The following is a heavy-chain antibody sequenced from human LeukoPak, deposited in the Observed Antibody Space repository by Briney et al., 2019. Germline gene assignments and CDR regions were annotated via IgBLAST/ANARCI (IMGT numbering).Heavy chain of an antibody. J-gene: IGHJ5*02. Sequence: ASVKVSCKASGYTFTGYYMHWVRQAPGQGLEWMGWINPNSGGTNYAQKFQGRVTMTRDTSISTAYTELSRLRSDDTAVYYCARVVVVPAGNWFDPWGQGTLVTVSS. D-gene: IGHD2-2*01. V-gene: IGHV1-2*02. CDR2: INPNSGGT. CDR1: GYTFTGYY. CDR3: ARVVVVPAGNWFDP.